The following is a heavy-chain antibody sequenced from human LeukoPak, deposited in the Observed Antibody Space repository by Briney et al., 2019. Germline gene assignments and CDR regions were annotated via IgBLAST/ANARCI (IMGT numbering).Heavy chain of an antibody. D-gene: IGHD3-3*01. CDR1: GGSISSYY. CDR3: ARDRRDDFWSGYYGLYAFDI. V-gene: IGHV4-59*01. CDR2: IYYSGST. J-gene: IGHJ3*02. Sequence: SETLSLTCTVSGGSISSYYWSWIRRPPGKGLEWIGYIYYSGSTNYSPSLKSRVTISVDTSKNQFSLKLSSVTAADTAVYYCARDRRDDFWSGYYGLYAFDIWGQGTMVTVSS.